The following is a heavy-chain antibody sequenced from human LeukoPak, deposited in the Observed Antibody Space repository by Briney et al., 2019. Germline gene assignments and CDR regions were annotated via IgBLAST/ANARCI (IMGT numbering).Heavy chain of an antibody. CDR1: GGTFSSYA. D-gene: IGHD1-26*01. CDR2: IIPIFGTA. J-gene: IGHJ6*03. V-gene: IGHV1-69*13. CDR3: ARGERVVGATTPSNMDV. Sequence: SVKVSCRASGGTFSSYAISWVRQAPGQGLEWMGGIIPIFGTANYAQKFQGRVTITADESTSTAYMELSSLRSEDTAVYYCARGERVVGATTPSNMDVWGKGTTVTISS.